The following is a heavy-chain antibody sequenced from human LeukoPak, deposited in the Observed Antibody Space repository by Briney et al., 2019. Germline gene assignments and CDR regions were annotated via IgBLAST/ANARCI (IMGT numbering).Heavy chain of an antibody. D-gene: IGHD5-18*01. Sequence: SSETLSLTCTVSGGSISSYYWSWIRQPAGKGLGWIGRIYTSGSTDYNPSLKSRVTMSVDTSKNQFSLKLSSVTAADTAVYYCASGYSYGFDYWGQGTLVTVSS. CDR2: IYTSGST. V-gene: IGHV4-4*07. CDR3: ASGYSYGFDY. J-gene: IGHJ4*02. CDR1: GGSISSYY.